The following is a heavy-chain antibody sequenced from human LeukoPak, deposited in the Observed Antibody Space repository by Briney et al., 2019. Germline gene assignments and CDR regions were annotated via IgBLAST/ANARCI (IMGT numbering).Heavy chain of an antibody. D-gene: IGHD1-7*01. CDR2: IYSGGST. V-gene: IGHV3-53*01. CDR3: ARDSWQDGTGY. J-gene: IGHJ4*02. Sequence: GGSLRLSCAASGFTVSSNYMSWVRQAPGKGLEWVSVIYSGGSTYYADSVKGRFTISRDNSKNTLYLQMNSLRAEDTAVYYCARDSWQDGTGYWGQGTLVTVSS. CDR1: GFTVSSNY.